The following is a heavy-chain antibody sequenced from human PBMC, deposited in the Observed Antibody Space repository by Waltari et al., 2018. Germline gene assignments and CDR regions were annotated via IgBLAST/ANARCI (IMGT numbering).Heavy chain of an antibody. V-gene: IGHV1-46*01. CDR1: GYTFTSYY. CDR2: MNSGGDTT. Sequence: KKPGASVKLSCKASGYTFTSYYIQWVRQAPGQGLEWMGVMNSGGDTTIYAQKFQSRVTMTRDTSTSTVYMELSSLRSEDTAVYYCARLGITMTPDYWGQGTLVTVSS. J-gene: IGHJ4*02. CDR3: ARLGITMTPDY.